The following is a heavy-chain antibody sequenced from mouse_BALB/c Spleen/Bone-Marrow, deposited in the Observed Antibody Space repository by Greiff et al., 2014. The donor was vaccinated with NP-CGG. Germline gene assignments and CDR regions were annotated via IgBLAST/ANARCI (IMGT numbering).Heavy chain of an antibody. V-gene: IGHV1S81*02. CDR2: INPNNGGT. J-gene: IGHJ2*01. CDR3: TRGRTWDFDY. Sequence: QVQLQQSGAELVKPGTSVKLSCKASGYTFTTYYMYWVKQRPGQGLEWIGEINPNNGGTNFKEKLKSKATLTVDKSSSTAYMQLSSLTSEDSAVYYCTRGRTWDFDYWGQGTTLTVSS. CDR1: GYTFTTYY. D-gene: IGHD4-1*01.